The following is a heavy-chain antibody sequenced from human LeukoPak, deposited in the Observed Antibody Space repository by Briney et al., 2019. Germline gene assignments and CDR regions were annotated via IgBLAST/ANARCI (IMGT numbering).Heavy chain of an antibody. J-gene: IGHJ4*02. CDR1: GFTFSDYS. CDR3: ARGSSGAGYYFDY. Sequence: GGSLRLSCAASGFTFSDYSLSWVRQAPGKGLEWVSSISSSRNYKCYSDSVKGRFTISTDNAKYSLDLQMSSLRVEDTALYYCARGSSGAGYYFDYWGLGTLVTVSS. CDR2: ISSSRNYK. V-gene: IGHV3-21*01. D-gene: IGHD3-22*01.